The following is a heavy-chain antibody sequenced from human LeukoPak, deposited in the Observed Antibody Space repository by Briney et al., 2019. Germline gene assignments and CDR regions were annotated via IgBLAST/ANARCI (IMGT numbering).Heavy chain of an antibody. CDR1: GFTFSGHA. CDR3: ARDSPLLTV. V-gene: IGHV3-23*01. J-gene: IGHJ4*02. D-gene: IGHD3-9*01. Sequence: GGSLRLSCAASGFTFSGHAMSWVRQAPGKGLEWVSAIGDDVVSTYYAESVKGRFTISRDDSKNTLYLQMNSLRAEDTATYYCARDSPLLTVWGQGTLVTVSS. CDR2: IGDDVVST.